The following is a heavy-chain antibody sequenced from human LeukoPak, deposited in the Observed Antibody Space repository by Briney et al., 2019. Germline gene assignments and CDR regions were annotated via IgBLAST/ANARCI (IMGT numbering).Heavy chain of an antibody. CDR2: INAGNGNT. CDR1: GYTFTSYA. CDR3: ARIGLVGATGLDY. J-gene: IGHJ4*02. Sequence: GASVKVSCKASGYTFTSYAMHWVRQAPGQRLEWMGWINAGNGNTKYSQKFQGRVTITRDTSASTAYMELSSLRSEDTAVYYCARIGLVGATGLDYWGQGTLVTVSS. V-gene: IGHV1-3*01. D-gene: IGHD1-26*01.